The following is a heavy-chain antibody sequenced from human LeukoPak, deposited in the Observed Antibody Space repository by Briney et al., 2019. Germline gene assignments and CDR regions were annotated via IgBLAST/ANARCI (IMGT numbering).Heavy chain of an antibody. Sequence: QPGRSLRLSCAASGFTFSSYGMPWVRQAPGKGLEWVAVIWYDGSSKYYADSVKGRFTISRDNSKNTLYLQMNSLRAEDTAVYYCAKDGYSSSWCGRTNKSYYFDYWGQGTLVTVSS. CDR3: AKDGYSSSWCGRTNKSYYFDY. D-gene: IGHD6-13*01. CDR2: IWYDGSSK. CDR1: GFTFSSYG. J-gene: IGHJ4*02. V-gene: IGHV3-33*06.